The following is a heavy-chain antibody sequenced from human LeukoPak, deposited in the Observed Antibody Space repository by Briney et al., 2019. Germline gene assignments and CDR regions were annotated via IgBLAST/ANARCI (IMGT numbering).Heavy chain of an antibody. CDR2: ISWNSGSI. CDR1: GFTFDDYA. V-gene: IGHV3-9*01. J-gene: IGHJ4*02. CDR3: AKDDSGVLDY. D-gene: IGHD3-10*01. Sequence: GGSLRLSCAASGFTFDDYAMHWVRQAPGKGLEWVSGISWNSGSIGYADSVKGRFTISRDNAKNTVYLYMNSLRAEDTAVYYCAKDDSGVLDYWGQGTLVTVSS.